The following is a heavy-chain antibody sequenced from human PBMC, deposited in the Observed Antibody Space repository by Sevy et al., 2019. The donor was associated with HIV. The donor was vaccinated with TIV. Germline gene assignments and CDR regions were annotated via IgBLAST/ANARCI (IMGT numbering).Heavy chain of an antibody. CDR3: AREEAARHSPFDY. CDR1: GFTFSSYS. CDR2: ISSSSSTI. J-gene: IGHJ4*02. D-gene: IGHD6-6*01. V-gene: IGHV3-48*02. Sequence: GGYLRLSCAASGFTFSSYSMNWVRQAPGKGLEWVSYISSSSSTIYYADSVKGRFTISRDNAKNSLYLQMNSLRDEDTAVYYCAREEAARHSPFDYWGQGTLVTVSS.